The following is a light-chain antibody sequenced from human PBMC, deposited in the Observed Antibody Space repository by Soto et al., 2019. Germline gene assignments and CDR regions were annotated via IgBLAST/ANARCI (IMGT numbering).Light chain of an antibody. J-gene: IGLJ1*01. CDR2: DVN. CDR3: SAFTSITSYV. Sequence: QSVLTQPASVSGSPGHSIAISCTGTSSDVGSYNSVSWYQQYPGKAPKLMIHDVNNRPSGISDRFSGSKSGNTASLTISGLQADDETDSYCSAFTSITSYVFVTRSMVTVL. CDR1: SSDVGSYNS. V-gene: IGLV2-14*03.